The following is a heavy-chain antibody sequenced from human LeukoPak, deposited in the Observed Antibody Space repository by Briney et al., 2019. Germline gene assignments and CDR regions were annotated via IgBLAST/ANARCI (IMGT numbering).Heavy chain of an antibody. V-gene: IGHV1-46*01. CDR3: ARDRDCSGGSCYSRYYFDY. CDR1: GYTFTSYY. Sequence: APVKVSCKASGYTFTSYYMHWVRQAPGQGLEWMGIINPSGGSTSYAQKFQGRVTMTRDTSTSTVYMELSSLRSEDTAVYYCARDRDCSGGSCYSRYYFDYWGQGTLVTVSS. J-gene: IGHJ4*02. D-gene: IGHD2-15*01. CDR2: INPSGGST.